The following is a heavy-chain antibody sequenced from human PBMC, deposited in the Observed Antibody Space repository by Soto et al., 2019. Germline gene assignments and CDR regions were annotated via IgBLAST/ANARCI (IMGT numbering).Heavy chain of an antibody. D-gene: IGHD2-2*01. CDR3: ARGRIVVVPAAPRQYYFDY. CDR1: GFTFSSYW. J-gene: IGHJ4*02. V-gene: IGHV3-7*01. CDR2: IKQDGSEK. Sequence: PGGSLRLSCAASGFTFSSYWMSWVRQAPGKGLEWVANIKQDGSEKYYVDSVKGRFTISRDNAKNSLYLRKNSLRAEDTAVYYCARGRIVVVPAAPRQYYFDYWGQGTLVTVSS.